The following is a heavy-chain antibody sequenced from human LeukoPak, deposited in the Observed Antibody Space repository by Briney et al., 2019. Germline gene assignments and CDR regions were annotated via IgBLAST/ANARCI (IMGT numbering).Heavy chain of an antibody. CDR2: IKMGGRT. Sequence: GPSLRLSCAASGFTVSSNYVRSVRQPPRDGLEWVSVIKMGGRTYYPASVKGRFTISRNNSNNTLFLQMLSLRPVDTAIYYCAKEGVGYFFDYWGQGALVTVSS. CDR3: AKEGVGYFFDY. J-gene: IGHJ4*02. V-gene: IGHV3-66*02. D-gene: IGHD5-18*01. CDR1: GFTVSSNY.